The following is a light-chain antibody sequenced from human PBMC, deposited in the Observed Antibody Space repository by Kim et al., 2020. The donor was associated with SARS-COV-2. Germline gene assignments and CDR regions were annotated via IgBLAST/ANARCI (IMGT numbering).Light chain of an antibody. CDR3: QQYSSFSRT. V-gene: IGKV1-5*01. CDR2: DAS. J-gene: IGKJ1*01. Sequence: ASVGDRVIITCRASQSVSGRLAWYQQKPGKAPNLLIYDASTLEDGVPSRFTGSGSGTDFSLTISGLQPDDFATYYCQQYSSFSRTFGQGTKVDIK. CDR1: QSVSGR.